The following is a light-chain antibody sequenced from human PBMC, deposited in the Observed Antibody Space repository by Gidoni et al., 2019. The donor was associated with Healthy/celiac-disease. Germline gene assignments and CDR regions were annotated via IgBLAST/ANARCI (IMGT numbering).Light chain of an antibody. CDR1: SSTIGAGYD. J-gene: IGLJ2*01. Sequence: QSVLTQLPAVSGSPGQRVTLSCTGSSSTIGAGYDVHWYQQLPGTAPNSLIYGNSIRPSGVPDRFSGSKSGTSASLASTGLQAEDEADYYCQSYDSSLSGVVFGGGTKLTVL. CDR2: GNS. V-gene: IGLV1-40*01. CDR3: QSYDSSLSGVV.